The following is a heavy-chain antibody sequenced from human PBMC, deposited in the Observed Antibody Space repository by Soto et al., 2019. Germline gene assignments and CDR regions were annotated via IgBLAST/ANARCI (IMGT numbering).Heavy chain of an antibody. CDR1: GFTFSSYW. J-gene: IGHJ4*02. CDR3: ARDPPWVTKLEDIDS. D-gene: IGHD4-17*01. V-gene: IGHV3-7*01. Sequence: GGSLRLSCAASGFTFSSYWMNWVRQAPGKGLEWVANIKEDGSEKNYVDSVKGRFTISRDNAKKSLYLQMNSLRAEDTAVYYCARDPPWVTKLEDIDSWGQGTLVTVSS. CDR2: IKEDGSEK.